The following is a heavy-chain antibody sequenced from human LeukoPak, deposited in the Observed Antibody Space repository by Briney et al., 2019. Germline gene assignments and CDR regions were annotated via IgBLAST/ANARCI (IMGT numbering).Heavy chain of an antibody. CDR1: GFTFSSYS. D-gene: IGHD3-22*01. Sequence: GGSLRLSCAASGFTFSSYSMNWVRQAPGKGLEWVSSISSSSSYIYYADSVKGRFTISRDNAKNPLYLQMNSLRAEDTAVYYCAREDSSGYYYFDYWGQGTLVTVSS. CDR2: ISSSSSYI. J-gene: IGHJ4*02. V-gene: IGHV3-21*01. CDR3: AREDSSGYYYFDY.